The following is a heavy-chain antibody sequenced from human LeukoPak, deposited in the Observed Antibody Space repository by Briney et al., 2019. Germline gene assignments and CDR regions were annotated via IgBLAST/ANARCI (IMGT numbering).Heavy chain of an antibody. CDR3: ARSRGYSGRFDY. V-gene: IGHV3-48*03. J-gene: IGHJ4*02. CDR2: ISSSGSTI. D-gene: IGHD5-12*01. CDR1: GFTFSSYE. Sequence: GGSLRLSCAASGFTFSSYEMNWVRQAPGKGLEWVSYISSSGSTIYYADSVKGRFTISRDNAKKSLYLQMNSLRAEDTAVYYCARSRGYSGRFDYWGQGTLVTVSS.